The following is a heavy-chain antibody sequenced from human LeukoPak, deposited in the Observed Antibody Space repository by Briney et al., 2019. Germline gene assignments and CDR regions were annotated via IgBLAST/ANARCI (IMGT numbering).Heavy chain of an antibody. J-gene: IGHJ3*02. CDR2: ISGSGGST. D-gene: IGHD3-10*01. V-gene: IGHV3-23*01. CDR1: GFTFSSYA. Sequence: GGSLRLSCAASGFTFSSYAMSWVRQAPGKGLEWVSAISGSGGSTYYADPVKGRFTISRDNSKNTLYLQMNSLRAEDTAVYYCAKEYGSGSYYNRAFDIWGQGTMVTVSS. CDR3: AKEYGSGSYYNRAFDI.